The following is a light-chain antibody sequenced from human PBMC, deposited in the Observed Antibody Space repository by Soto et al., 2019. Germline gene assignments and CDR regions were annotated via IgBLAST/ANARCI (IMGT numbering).Light chain of an antibody. J-gene: IGKJ1*01. Sequence: EIVLTQSPSTLSLSPGERATIFFRASQSVSSYLAWYQQKPGQAPRLLIYDASNRATGIPARFSGSGSGTDFTLTISRLEPEDFAVYYCQQYGSSPRTFGQGTKVDIK. V-gene: IGKV3-20*01. CDR1: QSVSSY. CDR2: DAS. CDR3: QQYGSSPRT.